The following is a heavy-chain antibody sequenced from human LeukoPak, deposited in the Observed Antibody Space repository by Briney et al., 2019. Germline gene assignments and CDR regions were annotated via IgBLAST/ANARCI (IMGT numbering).Heavy chain of an antibody. D-gene: IGHD2-2*01. CDR1: GVSVSDGRYY. CDR3: ATPYCSSISCLDVFNV. V-gene: IGHV4-31*03. CDR2: KYYSGSA. Sequence: SQTLSLTCNVSGVSVSDGRYYWTWIRQHPGKGLEWIGYKYYSGSAKYNPSLKSRLTISIDTSKNQFSLQLSSVTAADTATYYCATPYCSSISCLDVFNVWGPGTRVTVSP. J-gene: IGHJ3*01.